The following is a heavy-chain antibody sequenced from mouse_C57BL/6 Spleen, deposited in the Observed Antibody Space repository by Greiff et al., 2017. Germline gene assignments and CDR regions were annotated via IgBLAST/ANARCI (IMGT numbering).Heavy chain of an antibody. CDR1: GYAFSSSW. J-gene: IGHJ1*03. CDR3: AIDGNYEYFDV. CDR2: IYPGDGDT. V-gene: IGHV1-82*01. Sequence: VKLQESGPELVKPGASVKISCKASGYAFSSSWMNWVKQRPGKGLEWIGRIYPGDGDTNYNGKFKGKATLTADKSSSTAYMQLSSLTSEDSAVYYCAIDGNYEYFDVWGTGTTVTVSS. D-gene: IGHD2-1*01.